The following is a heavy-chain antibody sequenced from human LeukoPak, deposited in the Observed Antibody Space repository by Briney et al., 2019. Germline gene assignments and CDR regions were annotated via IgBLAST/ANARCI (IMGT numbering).Heavy chain of an antibody. Sequence: GESLKISCKGSGYSFTSYWIGWVRQMPGKGLEWMGIIYPGDSDTRYSPSFQGQVTISADKSISTAYLQWSSLKASDTAMYYCARHPLSSGYYYGAFDIWGQGTMVTVSS. D-gene: IGHD3-22*01. CDR1: GYSFTSYW. CDR2: IYPGDSDT. CDR3: ARHPLSSGYYYGAFDI. V-gene: IGHV5-51*01. J-gene: IGHJ3*02.